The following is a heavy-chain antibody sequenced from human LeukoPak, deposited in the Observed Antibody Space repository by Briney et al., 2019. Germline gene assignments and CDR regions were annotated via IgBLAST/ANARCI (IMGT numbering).Heavy chain of an antibody. CDR2: IIPIFGTA. CDR1: GGTFSDYA. D-gene: IGHD3-10*01. Sequence: SVKVSCKASGGTFSDYALNWVRQAPGQGLEWMGGIIPIFGTANYAQKFQGRVTITADKSTSTAYMELSSLRSEDTAVYYCARVMRSGQIWFGLDYWGQGTLVTVSS. CDR3: ARVMRSGQIWFGLDY. J-gene: IGHJ4*02. V-gene: IGHV1-69*06.